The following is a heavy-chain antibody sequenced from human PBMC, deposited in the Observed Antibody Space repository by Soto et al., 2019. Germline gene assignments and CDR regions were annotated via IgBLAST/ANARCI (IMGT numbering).Heavy chain of an antibody. V-gene: IGHV3-33*01. Sequence: GGSLRLSCAASGFTFSSYGMHWVRQAPGKGLEWVAVIWYDGSNKYYADSVKGRFTISRDNSKNTLYLQMNSLRAEDTAVYYCAREYYDSSGYYFFDYWGQGTLGTVS. CDR1: GFTFSSYG. CDR3: AREYYDSSGYYFFDY. D-gene: IGHD3-22*01. CDR2: IWYDGSNK. J-gene: IGHJ4*02.